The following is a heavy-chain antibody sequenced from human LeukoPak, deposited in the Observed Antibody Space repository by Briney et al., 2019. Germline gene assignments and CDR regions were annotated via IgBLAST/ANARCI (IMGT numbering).Heavy chain of an antibody. CDR1: GFTFDDYA. V-gene: IGHV3-9*03. D-gene: IGHD6-13*01. CDR3: AKGKDGYRGAFDI. J-gene: IGHJ3*02. CDR2: ISWNSGSI. Sequence: GGSLRLSCAASGFTFDDYAMHWVRQAPGKGLEWVSGISWNSGSIGYADSVKGRFTISRDNAKNSLYLQMNSLRAEDMALYYCAKGKDGYRGAFDIWGQGTMVTVSS.